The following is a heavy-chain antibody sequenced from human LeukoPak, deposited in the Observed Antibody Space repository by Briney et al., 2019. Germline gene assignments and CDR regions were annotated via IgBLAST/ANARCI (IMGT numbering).Heavy chain of an antibody. CDR2: IRGKANSYAT. CDR3: TSSPDGKDDY. CDR1: GFTFSGSA. J-gene: IGHJ4*02. Sequence: GGSLRLSCAASGFTFSGSAMHWVRQASGKGLEWVGRIRGKANSYATAYAASVKGRFTISRDDSKNTAYLQMNSLKTEDTAVYYCTSSPDGKDDYWGQGTLVTVSS. V-gene: IGHV3-73*01.